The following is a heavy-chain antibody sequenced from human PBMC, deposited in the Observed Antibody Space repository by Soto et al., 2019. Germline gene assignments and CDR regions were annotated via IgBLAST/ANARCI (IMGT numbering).Heavy chain of an antibody. J-gene: IGHJ6*03. CDR3: ATFLLPDYYHYMDV. D-gene: IGHD3-16*01. CDR2: IEQDGGES. Sequence: PGGSLRLSCAASGFTFSDRWMSWVRQAPAKGLEWVATIEQDGGESYYVDSVKGRITISRDNAKKSVYPEMNSLRVEDTAVYYCATFLLPDYYHYMDVWGEGTTVTVSS. V-gene: IGHV3-7*01. CDR1: GFTFSDRW.